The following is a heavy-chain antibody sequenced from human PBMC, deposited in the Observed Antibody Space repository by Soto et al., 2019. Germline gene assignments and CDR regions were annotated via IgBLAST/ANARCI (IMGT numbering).Heavy chain of an antibody. J-gene: IGHJ2*01. V-gene: IGHV1-2*02. D-gene: IGHD1-20*01. CDR3: ARDPGIETITYWYFNF. CDR2: ISPRTGGT. CDR1: GYTFTNYY. Sequence: QVQLVQSGAEVKKPGASVKVSCQASGYTFTNYYLHWVRQAPGQGLEWMGWISPRTGGTKYAQTVQGRVTLTRDTSITTAYMELSSLRSDDTAVYYCARDPGIETITYWYFNFWGRGTLVTVSS.